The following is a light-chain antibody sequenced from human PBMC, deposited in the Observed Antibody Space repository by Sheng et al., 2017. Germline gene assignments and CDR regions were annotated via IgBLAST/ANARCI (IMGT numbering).Light chain of an antibody. J-gene: IGKJ1*01. CDR1: QSISSW. V-gene: IGKV1-5*03. CDR2: KAS. Sequence: DIQMTQSPSTLSASVGDRVTITCRASQSISSWLAWYQQKPGKAPKLLIYKASTLQSGVPSRFSGSGSGTDFTLTITSLQPDDFATYYCQQYSSWWTFGQGTKV. CDR3: QQYSSWWT.